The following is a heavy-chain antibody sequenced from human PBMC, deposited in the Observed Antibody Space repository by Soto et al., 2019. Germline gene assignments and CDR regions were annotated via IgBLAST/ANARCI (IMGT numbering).Heavy chain of an antibody. CDR3: ATQGRTTTEFNF. CDR2: INAGNGDT. Sequence: GASVKVSCKASGYSFSTFAIHWVRQAPGQRLEWMGWINAGNGDTKYSEKFQGRVTITGRTSASTAYMDLSSLRSEDTAVYYCATQGRTTTEFNFWGQGTLVTAPQ. V-gene: IGHV1-3*01. D-gene: IGHD4-4*01. CDR1: GYSFSTFA. J-gene: IGHJ4*02.